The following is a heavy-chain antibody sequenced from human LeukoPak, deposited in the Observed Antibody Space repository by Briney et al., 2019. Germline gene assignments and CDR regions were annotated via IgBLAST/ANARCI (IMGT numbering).Heavy chain of an antibody. J-gene: IGHJ4*02. D-gene: IGHD6-13*01. V-gene: IGHV3-11*03. Sequence: PGGSLRLSCAASGFTFSDYYMSWIRQAPGKGLEWVSYISSSSSYTNYADSVKGRFTISRDNAKNSLYLQMNSLRAEDTAVYYCARQGQQLSTPFDYRGQGTLVTVSS. CDR1: GFTFSDYY. CDR2: ISSSSSYT. CDR3: ARQGQQLSTPFDY.